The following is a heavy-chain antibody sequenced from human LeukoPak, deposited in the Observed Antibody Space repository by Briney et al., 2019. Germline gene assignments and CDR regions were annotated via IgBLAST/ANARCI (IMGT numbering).Heavy chain of an antibody. D-gene: IGHD1-26*01. CDR2: ISGSGGST. Sequence: GGSLRLSCAASGFTFSSYAMSWVRQAPGKGLEWVSAISGSGGSTYYADSVKGRFTISRDNSKNTLYLQMNSLRAEDTAVYYCARGTVGATWAYWGQGTLVTVSS. CDR1: GFTFSSYA. J-gene: IGHJ4*02. CDR3: ARGTVGATWAY. V-gene: IGHV3-23*01.